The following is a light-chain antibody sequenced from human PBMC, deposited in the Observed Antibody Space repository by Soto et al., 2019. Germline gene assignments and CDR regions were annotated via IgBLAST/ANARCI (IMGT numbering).Light chain of an antibody. CDR2: DAS. J-gene: IGKJ4*01. V-gene: IGKV3-11*01. Sequence: EIVLTQSPATLSLSPGERATLSCRASQSVSSSLAWYQQKPGQAPRLIIHDASNRATGIPARFSGSGSGTDFTLTISSLAPEDFAVYYCQQRGWPPLAFGGGTRVEIK. CDR1: QSVSSS. CDR3: QQRGWPPLA.